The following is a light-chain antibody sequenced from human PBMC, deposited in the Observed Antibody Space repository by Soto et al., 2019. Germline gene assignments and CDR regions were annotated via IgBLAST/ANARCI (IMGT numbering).Light chain of an antibody. CDR2: GAS. Sequence: EIVMTQSPGTLSVSPGASDPLSCRASQSITSDLAWYQHKPGQTPRLLIHGASDRATGIPARFSAVGSGTEFTLTISSLQSEDFGVYYCQQYKKWPQTFGQGTRLEIK. CDR3: QQYKKWPQT. CDR1: QSITSD. J-gene: IGKJ5*01. V-gene: IGKV3-15*01.